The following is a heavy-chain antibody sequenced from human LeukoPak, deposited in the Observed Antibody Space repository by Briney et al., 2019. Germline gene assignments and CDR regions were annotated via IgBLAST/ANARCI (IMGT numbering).Heavy chain of an antibody. CDR1: GFTFSSYA. J-gene: IGHJ4*02. V-gene: IGHV3-23*01. CDR3: AKDKVGDHYFDY. Sequence: GGSPRLSCAASGFTFSSYAMSWVRQAPGKGLEWVSAISGTGGSTYYADSVKGRFTISRDNSKNTLYLQMNSLRAEDTAVYYCAKDKVGDHYFDYWGQGTLVTVSS. D-gene: IGHD1-26*01. CDR2: ISGTGGST.